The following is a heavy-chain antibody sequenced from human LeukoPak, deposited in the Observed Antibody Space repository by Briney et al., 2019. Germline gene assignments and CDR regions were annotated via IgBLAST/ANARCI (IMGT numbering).Heavy chain of an antibody. CDR2: IWYDGSNK. D-gene: IGHD3-22*01. J-gene: IGHJ4*02. CDR1: GFTFSSYG. Sequence: QAGGSLRLSCAASGFTFSSYGMHWVRQAPGKGLEWVAVIWYDGSNKYYADSVKGRFTISRDNSKNTLYLQMNSLRAEDTAVYYCAKARYYYDSSGYFPLDYWGQGTLVTVS. V-gene: IGHV3-33*06. CDR3: AKARYYYDSSGYFPLDY.